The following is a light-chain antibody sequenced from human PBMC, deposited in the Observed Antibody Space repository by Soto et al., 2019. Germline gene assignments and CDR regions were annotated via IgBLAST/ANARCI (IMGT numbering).Light chain of an antibody. Sequence: TQSPATLSVSLGEEVSLSCRASQSVGPNLAWYQQRPGQAPRLLIHWGSTRANGVPARFRGSGRGTDFTLTISNLQSEDLAVYYCQQYENWPPYSFDQGTRLEIK. CDR1: QSVGPN. J-gene: IGKJ2*03. V-gene: IGKV3-15*01. CDR3: QQYENWPPYS. CDR2: WGS.